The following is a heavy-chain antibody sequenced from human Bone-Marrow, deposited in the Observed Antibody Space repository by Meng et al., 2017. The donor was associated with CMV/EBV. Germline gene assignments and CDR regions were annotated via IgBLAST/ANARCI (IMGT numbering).Heavy chain of an antibody. D-gene: IGHD5/OR15-5a*01. CDR3: AKDLPHASFDY. CDR1: GITFSSYW. J-gene: IGHJ4*02. CDR2: INGDGTST. V-gene: IGHV3-74*01. Sequence: GGSLSLSCAASGITFSSYWMHWVRQAPGKGLVWVSGINGDGTSTTYADSVKGRFTISRDNSKGTLYLQMTNLKTEDTAVYYCAKDLPHASFDYWGQGRLVTVSS.